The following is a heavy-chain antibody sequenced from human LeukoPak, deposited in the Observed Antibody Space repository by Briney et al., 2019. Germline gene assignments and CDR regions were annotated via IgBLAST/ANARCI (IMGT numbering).Heavy chain of an antibody. CDR3: ARGVASTGIGWFDP. D-gene: IGHD6-13*01. CDR1: GGFISSYS. CDR2: IYTSGST. Sequence: SETLSLTCTVSGGFISSYSWSWIRQAAGKGLEWIGRIYTSGSTNYNPSLKSRVTMSVDTSKNQFSLNLTSVTAADTAVYYCARGVASTGIGWFDPWGQGTLVTVSS. J-gene: IGHJ5*02. V-gene: IGHV4-4*07.